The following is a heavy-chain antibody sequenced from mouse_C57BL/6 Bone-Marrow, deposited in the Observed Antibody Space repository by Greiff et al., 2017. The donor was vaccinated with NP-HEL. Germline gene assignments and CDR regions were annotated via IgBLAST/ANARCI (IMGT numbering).Heavy chain of an antibody. D-gene: IGHD3-3*01. Sequence: QVQLQQPGAELVKPGASVKLSCKASGYTFTSYWMHWVKQRPGHGLEWIGMIHPNSGSTNYNEKFKSKATLTVDKSSSTAYMQLSSLTSEDSAVYYCASLGSPSYWYFDVWGTGTTVTVSS. CDR2: IHPNSGST. CDR3: ASLGSPSYWYFDV. V-gene: IGHV1-64*01. CDR1: GYTFTSYW. J-gene: IGHJ1*03.